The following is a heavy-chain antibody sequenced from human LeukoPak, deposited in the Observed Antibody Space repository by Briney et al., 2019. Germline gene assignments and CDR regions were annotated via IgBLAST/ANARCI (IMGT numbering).Heavy chain of an antibody. CDR1: GGSISSGDYY. CDR3: ASSLIAAHDY. Sequence: SETLSLTCTVSGGSISSGDYYWSWIRQPAGKGLEWIGRIYTSGSTNYNPSLKSRVTISVDTSKNQFSLKLSSVTAADTAVYYCASSLIAAHDYWGQGTLVTVSS. D-gene: IGHD6-6*01. J-gene: IGHJ4*02. V-gene: IGHV4-61*02. CDR2: IYTSGST.